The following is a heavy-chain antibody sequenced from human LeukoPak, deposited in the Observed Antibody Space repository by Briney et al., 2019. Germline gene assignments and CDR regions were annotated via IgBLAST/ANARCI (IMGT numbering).Heavy chain of an antibody. V-gene: IGHV4-4*02. D-gene: IGHD6-19*01. CDR1: GGSISSSNW. Sequence: KPSETLSLTCAVSGGSISSSNWWSWVRQPPGKGLEWIGEIYHSGSTNYNPSLKSRVTISVDKSKNQFSLKLSSVTAADTAVYYCARGVGQWLAHDYYYYYMDVWGKGTTVTVSS. J-gene: IGHJ6*03. CDR3: ARGVGQWLAHDYYYYYMDV. CDR2: IYHSGST.